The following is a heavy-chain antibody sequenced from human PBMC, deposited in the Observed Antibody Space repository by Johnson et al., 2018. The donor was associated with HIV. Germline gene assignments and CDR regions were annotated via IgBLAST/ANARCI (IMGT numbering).Heavy chain of an antibody. CDR1: GFTISSNY. D-gene: IGHD6-19*01. V-gene: IGHV3-53*01. J-gene: IGHJ3*02. CDR3: VREDGSGWSTRGDDAFDI. CDR2: MYSDGRT. Sequence: VQVVESGGGLIQPGGSLRLSCAASGFTISSNYMSWVRQAPGKGPEWVSVMYSDGRTFYADSVKGRFTISRDNSKNTLYLQMNSLRAEDTAVYYCVREDGSGWSTRGDDAFDIWGQGTMVTVSA.